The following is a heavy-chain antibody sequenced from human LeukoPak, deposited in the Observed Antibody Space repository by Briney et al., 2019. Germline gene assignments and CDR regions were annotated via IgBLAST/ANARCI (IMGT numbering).Heavy chain of an antibody. CDR2: IASDGSST. Sequence: GGSLRLSCAASGFTFSSYWMNWVRQAPGKGLVWVSRIASDGSSTTYADSVKGRFSISRDNAKNSLYLQMNSLRAEDTALYYCAREVSEGFDFWGQGTLVTVSS. J-gene: IGHJ4*02. CDR1: GFTFSSYW. CDR3: AREVSEGFDF. D-gene: IGHD3-22*01. V-gene: IGHV3-74*01.